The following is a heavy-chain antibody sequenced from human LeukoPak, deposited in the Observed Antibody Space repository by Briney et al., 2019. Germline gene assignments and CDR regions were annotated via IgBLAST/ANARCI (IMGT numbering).Heavy chain of an antibody. CDR3: ARGRDGYNLVDAFDI. Sequence: GGSLRLSCAASGFTFSSYSMNWVRQAPGKGLEWVSSIYYADSVKGRFTISRDNAKNSLYLQMNSLRAEDTAVYYCARGRDGYNLVDAFDIWGQGIMVTVSS. V-gene: IGHV3-21*01. CDR1: GFTFSSYS. CDR2: I. D-gene: IGHD5-24*01. J-gene: IGHJ3*02.